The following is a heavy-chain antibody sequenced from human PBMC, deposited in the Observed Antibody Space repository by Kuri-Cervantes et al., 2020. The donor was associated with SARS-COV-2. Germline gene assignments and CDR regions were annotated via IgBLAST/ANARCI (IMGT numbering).Heavy chain of an antibody. V-gene: IGHV3-21*01. CDR1: GFSFSSYG. Sequence: GGSLRLSCAASGFSFSSYGMSWVRQAPGKGLEWVSSISSSSSYIYYADSVKGRFTISRDNAKNSLYLQMNSLRAEDTAVYYCARDVGGESSGWYDYWGQGTLVTVSS. CDR3: ARDVGGESSGWYDY. J-gene: IGHJ4*02. CDR2: ISSSSSYI. D-gene: IGHD6-19*01.